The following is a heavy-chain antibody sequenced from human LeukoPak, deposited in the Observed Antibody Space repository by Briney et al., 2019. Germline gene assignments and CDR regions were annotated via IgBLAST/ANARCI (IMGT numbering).Heavy chain of an antibody. CDR3: AKASGSSGWYEGMAA. CDR1: GITFSSDG. D-gene: IGHD6-19*01. Sequence: PGRSVRLSCAASGITFSSDGMHWVRQAPGKGLEWVAFISYDGSNKYYADSVKGRFTISRDNSKNTLYLQINSLRAEDTAVYYCAKASGSSGWYEGMAAWGQGTTVTVSS. V-gene: IGHV3-30*18. CDR2: ISYDGSNK. J-gene: IGHJ6*02.